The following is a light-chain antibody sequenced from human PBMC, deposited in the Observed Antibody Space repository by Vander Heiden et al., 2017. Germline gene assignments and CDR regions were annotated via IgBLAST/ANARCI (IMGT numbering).Light chain of an antibody. CDR2: AAS. CDR1: QSISNY. Sequence: DIRMTQSPSSLSASVGDRVTITCRASQSISNYLNWYQQKPGKAPKLLVYAASSLQSGVPSRFSGSGSGTDFTLTISRLQPEDFASYYCQQSDNIPFTLGHGTKVDIK. V-gene: IGKV1-39*01. CDR3: QQSDNIPFT. J-gene: IGKJ3*01.